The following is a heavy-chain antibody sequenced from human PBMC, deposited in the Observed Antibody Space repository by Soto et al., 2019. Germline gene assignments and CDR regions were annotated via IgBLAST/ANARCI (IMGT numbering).Heavy chain of an antibody. CDR1: GFSLSTSGVG. V-gene: IGHV2-5*02. D-gene: IGHD5-12*01. J-gene: IGHJ4*02. CDR3: AHVYGGYDNFDY. Sequence: QITLKESGPTLVKPTQTLALTCTFSGFSLSTSGVGVGWIRQPPGKALEWLALIYWDDDKRYSPSLKSRLTITKDTSKNQVVLTMTNMDPVDTATYYCAHVYGGYDNFDYWGQGTLVTVSS. CDR2: IYWDDDK.